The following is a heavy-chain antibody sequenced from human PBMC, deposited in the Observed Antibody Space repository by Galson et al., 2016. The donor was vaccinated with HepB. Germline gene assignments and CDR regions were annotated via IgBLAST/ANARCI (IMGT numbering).Heavy chain of an antibody. Sequence: LRLSCAASGFTFSSYSMTWVRQAPGKGLEWVALISYDGSNRYYGDPVRGRFAISRDTSKNTVYLQMNSLRPEDTAVYYCARDQGWEGGWFDPWGQGTLVTVSS. J-gene: IGHJ5*02. V-gene: IGHV3-30*03. CDR1: GFTFSSYS. CDR3: ARDQGWEGGWFDP. CDR2: ISYDGSNR. D-gene: IGHD1-26*01.